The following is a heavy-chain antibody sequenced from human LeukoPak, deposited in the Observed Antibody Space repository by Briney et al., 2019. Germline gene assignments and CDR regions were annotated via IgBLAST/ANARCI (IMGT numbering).Heavy chain of an antibody. CDR2: ISYDGSNK. Sequence: PGGSLRLSCAASGFTFSSYAMHWVRQAPGKGLEWVAVISYDGSNKYYADSVKGRFTISRDDSKNTLYLQMNSLRAEDTAVYYCARGHATSMASYFDSWGQGTLVTVSS. D-gene: IGHD5-24*01. J-gene: IGHJ4*02. CDR1: GFTFSSYA. CDR3: ARGHATSMASYFDS. V-gene: IGHV3-30*04.